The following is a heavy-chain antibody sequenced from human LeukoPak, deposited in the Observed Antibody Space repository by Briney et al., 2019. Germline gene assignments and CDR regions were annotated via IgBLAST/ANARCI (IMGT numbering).Heavy chain of an antibody. CDR1: GFNFSAYP. Sequence: PGGSLRLSCAASGFNFSAYPMNRVRQAPGRGLEWVSYIRSTSTTIYYAGSVKGRFTISRDNAKNSLYLHMNSLRDEDTAVYYCGRGDEATYDAFDIWGQGTMVTVSS. CDR3: GRGDEATYDAFDI. J-gene: IGHJ3*02. CDR2: IRSTSTTI. V-gene: IGHV3-48*02.